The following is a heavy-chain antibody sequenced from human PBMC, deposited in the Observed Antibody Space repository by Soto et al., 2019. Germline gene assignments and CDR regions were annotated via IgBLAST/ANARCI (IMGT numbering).Heavy chain of an antibody. Sequence: QVQLQESGPGLVKPSETLSLTCTVSGGSISSGGYWSWVRQRPGKGLEWIGYIYSSGSTYYSPSLVSRTSRSIDTSKNQFSLKMSSVTAADTAVYYCARDRGSYGMDVWGQGTTVTVS. CDR2: IYSSGST. J-gene: IGHJ6*02. V-gene: IGHV4-31*03. CDR3: ARDRGSYGMDV. CDR1: GGSISSGGY.